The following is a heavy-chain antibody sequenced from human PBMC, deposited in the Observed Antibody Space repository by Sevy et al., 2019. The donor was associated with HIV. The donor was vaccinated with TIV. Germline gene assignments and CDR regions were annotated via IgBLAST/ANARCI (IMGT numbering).Heavy chain of an antibody. CDR2: INHSGST. CDR1: GGSFSGYY. V-gene: IGHV4-34*01. CDR3: ARGIGSYYYDSSGYAFDI. J-gene: IGHJ3*02. Sequence: SETLSLTCAVYGGSFSGYYWSWIRQPPGKGLEWIGEINHSGSTNYNPSLKSRVTISVDTSKNQFSLKLSSVTAADTAVYYCARGIGSYYYDSSGYAFDIWGQGTMVTVSS. D-gene: IGHD3-22*01.